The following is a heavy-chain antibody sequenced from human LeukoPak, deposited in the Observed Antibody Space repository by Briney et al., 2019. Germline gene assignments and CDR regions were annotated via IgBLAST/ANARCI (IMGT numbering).Heavy chain of an antibody. CDR2: IYHSGST. CDR1: GYSISSGYY. D-gene: IGHD3-10*01. Sequence: PSETLSLTCTDSGYSISSGYYWGWIRQPPGKGLEWIGSIYHSGSTYYNPSLKSRVTISVDTSKNQFSLKLSSVTAADTAVYYCARQVLLWFGELSPPDYWGQGTLVTVSS. V-gene: IGHV4-38-2*02. CDR3: ARQVLLWFGELSPPDY. J-gene: IGHJ4*02.